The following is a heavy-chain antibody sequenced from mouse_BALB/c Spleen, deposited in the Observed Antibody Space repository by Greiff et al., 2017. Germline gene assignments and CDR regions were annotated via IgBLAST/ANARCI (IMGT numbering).Heavy chain of an antibody. D-gene: IGHD1-1*02. CDR2: ISSGSSTI. V-gene: IGHV5-17*02. CDR1: GFTFSSFG. CDR3: ARWGGKGGMEY. J-gene: IGHJ4*01. Sequence: EVKLMESGGGLVQPGGSRKLSCAASGFTFSSFGMHWVRQAPEKGLEWVAYISSGSSTIYYADTVKGRFTIARDNPKNTLFLQMTRLRSEDTAMYYCARWGGKGGMEYWGQGTSVTVSA.